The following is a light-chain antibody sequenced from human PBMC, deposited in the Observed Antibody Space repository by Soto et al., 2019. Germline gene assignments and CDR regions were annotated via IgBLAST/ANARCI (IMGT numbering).Light chain of an antibody. CDR1: QSVSSTY. CDR3: KRYDISPFP. V-gene: IGKV3-20*01. Sequence: EIVLTQSPGTLSLSPWERATLSCRASQSVSSTYLAWYQQKPGQAPRLLIYGEASRATGIPDRFSGSGSGTDFTLTISRLEPEDFAVYYCKRYDISPFPFGQGTKLEIK. J-gene: IGKJ2*01. CDR2: GEA.